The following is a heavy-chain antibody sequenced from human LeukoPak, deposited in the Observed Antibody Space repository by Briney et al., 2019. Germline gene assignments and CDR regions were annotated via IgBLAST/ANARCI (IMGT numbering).Heavy chain of an antibody. CDR3: TKAIKWLALDS. CDR1: GDSPSSYF. J-gene: IGHJ4*02. Sequence: PSETLSLTCTVSGDSPSSYFWSWMRQPPGKGLEWIGNIYNRGTTKYTPSLNSRVTMSVDTSKNQLSRQLTSVTAADTAVYYCTKAIKWLALDSWGRGRLVTVSS. V-gene: IGHV4-59*13. D-gene: IGHD5-12*01. CDR2: IYNRGTT.